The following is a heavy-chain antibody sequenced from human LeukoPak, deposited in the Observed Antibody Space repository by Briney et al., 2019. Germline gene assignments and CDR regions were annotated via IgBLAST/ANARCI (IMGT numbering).Heavy chain of an antibody. CDR1: GFAFSSYW. CDR2: INSDGSST. CDR3: AGRRVLDASFDY. J-gene: IGHJ4*02. V-gene: IGHV3-74*01. D-gene: IGHD3-16*01. Sequence: GGSLRLSCAASGFAFSSYWMHWVRRAPGKGLVWVSRINSDGSSTSYADSVKGRFTISRDNSKNTLFLQMNRLRAEDTAVYYCAGRRVLDASFDYWGQGTLVTVSS.